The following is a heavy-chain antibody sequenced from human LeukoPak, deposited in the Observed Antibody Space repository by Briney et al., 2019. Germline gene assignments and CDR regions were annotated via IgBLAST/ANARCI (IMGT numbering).Heavy chain of an antibody. CDR2: INTDGSRA. J-gene: IGHJ5*02. Sequence: GGSLRLSCAASGFIFSDYWMHWVRQAPGKGLEWVSGINTDGSRATYADSVKGRFTFSRDNAKNTLYLQMSSLRDEDTAVYYCVRDRPHNWFDPWGQGTLVTVSS. CDR1: GFIFSDYW. V-gene: IGHV3-74*01. CDR3: VRDRPHNWFDP.